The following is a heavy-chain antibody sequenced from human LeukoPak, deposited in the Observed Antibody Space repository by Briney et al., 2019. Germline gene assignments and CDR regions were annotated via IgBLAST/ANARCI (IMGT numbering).Heavy chain of an antibody. V-gene: IGHV1-69*13. Sequence: SVKVSCKASGGTFNNLAFTWVRQAPGQGLEWMGRITPLFGTADYPQKFQGRVSFSADESTTTSYVELNSLTSENTAVYYCARDHDHSFDPWGQGTLVTVSS. CDR1: GGTFNNLA. CDR3: ARDHDHSFDP. CDR2: ITPLFGTA. J-gene: IGHJ5*02.